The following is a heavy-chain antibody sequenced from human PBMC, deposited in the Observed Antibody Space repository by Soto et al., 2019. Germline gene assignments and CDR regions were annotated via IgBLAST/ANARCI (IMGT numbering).Heavy chain of an antibody. CDR2: VYYSGRT. CDR1: GAPISSISYY. J-gene: IGHJ4*02. CDR3: ARQTPSDPFDF. Sequence: SQTLSLTCSVSGAPISSISYYCGWIRQPPGKGLEWIGSVYYSGRTYDNPSLKSRVTMSVDTSKNQFSLKVSSVTAADTAVDYGARQTPSDPFDFWGQGTLVTVSS. V-gene: IGHV4-39*01.